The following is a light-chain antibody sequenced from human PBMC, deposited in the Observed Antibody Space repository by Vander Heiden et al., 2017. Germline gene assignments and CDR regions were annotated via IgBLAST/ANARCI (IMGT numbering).Light chain of an antibody. CDR1: TSNIGAGYD. CDR3: QYYDSGLSGGV. Sequence: QSVLTQPPSVSGAPGQRVTISFTGSTSNIGAGYDVHGYQQLPGTAPKLLIYGNSNRPSGVPDRFSGSKSGTSASLAIAGLQAEDEANYYCQYYDSGLSGGVFGGGTKLTVL. CDR2: GNS. V-gene: IGLV1-40*01. J-gene: IGLJ3*02.